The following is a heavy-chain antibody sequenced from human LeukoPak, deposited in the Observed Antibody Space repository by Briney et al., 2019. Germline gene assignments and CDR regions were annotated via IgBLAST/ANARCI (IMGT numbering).Heavy chain of an antibody. CDR1: GFTFNNYW. Sequence: GGSLRLSCAASGFTFNNYWMHWVRQAPGKGLVWVSRAKSDGITTTYADFVKGRFTIARDNAQNTLYLQMNSLRADDTAVYYCARDKGYCSGGICYAGDVLDLWGQGTMVTVSS. V-gene: IGHV3-74*01. D-gene: IGHD2-15*01. CDR3: ARDKGYCSGGICYAGDVLDL. J-gene: IGHJ3*01. CDR2: AKSDGITT.